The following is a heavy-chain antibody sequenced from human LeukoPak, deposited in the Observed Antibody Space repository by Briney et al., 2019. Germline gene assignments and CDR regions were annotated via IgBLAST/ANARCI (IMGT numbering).Heavy chain of an antibody. V-gene: IGHV4-39*01. CDR1: GGSISSSSYY. Sequence: SETLSLTCTVSGGSISSSSYYWGWIRQPPGKGLEWIGSIYYSGSTYYNPSLKSRVTISVDTSKNQFSLKLSSVTAADTAVYYCARHKLQGYCSSTSCSNWFDPWGQGTLVTVSS. J-gene: IGHJ5*02. D-gene: IGHD2-2*01. CDR2: IYYSGST. CDR3: ARHKLQGYCSSTSCSNWFDP.